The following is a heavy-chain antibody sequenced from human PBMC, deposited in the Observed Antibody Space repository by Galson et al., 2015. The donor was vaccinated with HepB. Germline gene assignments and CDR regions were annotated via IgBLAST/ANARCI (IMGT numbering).Heavy chain of an antibody. V-gene: IGHV3-30*04. CDR2: ISYDGSNK. CDR3: ARGGKGYDILTAYLGY. Sequence: LRLSCAASGFTFSSYAMHWARQAPGKGLEWVAVISYDGSNKYYADSVKGRFTISRDNSKNTLYLQMNSLRAEDTAVYYCARGGKGYDILTAYLGYWGQGTLVTVSS. CDR1: GFTFSSYA. J-gene: IGHJ4*02. D-gene: IGHD3-9*01.